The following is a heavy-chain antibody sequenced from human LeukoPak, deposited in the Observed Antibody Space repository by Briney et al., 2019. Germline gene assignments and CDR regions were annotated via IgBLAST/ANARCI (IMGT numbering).Heavy chain of an antibody. CDR2: ITGSGAET. Sequence: GGSLRLSCAASGLTFSSYAMSWVRQAPGKGLEWVSSITGSGAETNSADAVKGRFTISRDNAKNTLYLQMNTLRAEDTAIYYCAKEPHIRTMWLFDSWGQGSLVTVSS. CDR3: AKEPHIRTMWLFDS. V-gene: IGHV3-23*01. J-gene: IGHJ4*02. CDR1: GLTFSSYA. D-gene: IGHD1-14*01.